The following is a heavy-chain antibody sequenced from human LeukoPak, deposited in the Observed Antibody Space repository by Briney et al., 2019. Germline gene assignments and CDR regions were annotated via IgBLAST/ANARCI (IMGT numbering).Heavy chain of an antibody. CDR3: ARVDTAMVSDY. J-gene: IGHJ4*02. CDR1: GFTFSSYS. Sequence: GGSLRLSCAASGFTFSSYSMNWVRQAPGKGLEGVSSISSSSYIYYAELVKGRFTISRDNAKNSLYLQMNSLRAEDTAVYYCARVDTAMVSDYWGQGTLVTVSS. V-gene: IGHV3-21*01. CDR2: ISSSSYI. D-gene: IGHD5-18*01.